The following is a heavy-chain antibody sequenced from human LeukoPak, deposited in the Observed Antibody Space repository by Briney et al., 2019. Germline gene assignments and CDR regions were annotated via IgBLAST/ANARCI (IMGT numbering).Heavy chain of an antibody. CDR2: IYSGETT. V-gene: IGHV3-53*01. J-gene: IGHJ4*02. Sequence: GGSLSLSCAVSGFNVSDNYMSWVRQAPGKGLEWVALIYSGETTLDADSVKGRFTISRDISKNTLYLQMNSLGAEDTAMYYCARRAGGYSHPYDYWGQGILVTVSS. CDR1: GFNVSDNY. D-gene: IGHD4-23*01. CDR3: ARRAGGYSHPYDY.